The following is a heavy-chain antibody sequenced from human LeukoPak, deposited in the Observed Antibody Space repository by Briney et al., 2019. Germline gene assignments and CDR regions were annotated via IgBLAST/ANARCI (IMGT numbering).Heavy chain of an antibody. Sequence: ASVKVSCKASGYTFTGYYMHWVRQAPGQGLEWMGIINPSGGSTSYAQKFHGRVTMTRDTSTSTVYMELSSLRSEDTAVYYCARPEGYDSSGYYYGHWGQGTLVTVSS. CDR3: ARPEGYDSSGYYYGH. D-gene: IGHD3-22*01. CDR1: GYTFTGYY. V-gene: IGHV1-46*01. CDR2: INPSGGST. J-gene: IGHJ4*02.